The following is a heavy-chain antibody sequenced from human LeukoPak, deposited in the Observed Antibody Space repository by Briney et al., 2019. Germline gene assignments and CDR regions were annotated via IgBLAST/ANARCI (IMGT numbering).Heavy chain of an antibody. J-gene: IGHJ1*01. CDR2: IIPIFGTA. V-gene: IGHV1-69*13. CDR3: ARESDYGDNPAEYFQH. Sequence: SVKVSCKASGGTFSSYAISWVRQAPGQGLEWMGGIIPIFGTANYAQKFQGRVTITADESTSTAYMELSSLRSEDTAVYYCARESDYGDNPAEYFQHWGQGTLVTVSS. CDR1: GGTFSSYA. D-gene: IGHD4-17*01.